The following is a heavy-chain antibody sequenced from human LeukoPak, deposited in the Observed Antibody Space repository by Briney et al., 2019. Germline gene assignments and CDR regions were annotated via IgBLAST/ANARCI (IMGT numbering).Heavy chain of an antibody. CDR3: ARTSNYYDSSGYYYPKYYYYYGMDV. J-gene: IGHJ6*02. CDR1: GGSISSYY. CDR2: IYYSGST. Sequence: PSETLSLTCTVSGGSISSYYWSWIRQPPGKGLEWIGYIYYSGSTYYNPSLKSRVTISVDTSKNQCSLKLSSVTAADTAVYYCARTSNYYDSSGYYYPKYYYYYGMDVWGQGTTVTVSS. D-gene: IGHD3-22*01. V-gene: IGHV4-59*12.